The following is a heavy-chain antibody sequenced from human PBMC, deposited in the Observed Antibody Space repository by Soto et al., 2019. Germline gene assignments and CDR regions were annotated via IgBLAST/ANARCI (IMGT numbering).Heavy chain of an antibody. J-gene: IGHJ4*02. CDR2: IIPIFGTA. Sequence: QVQRVQSGAEVKKPGSSVKVSCKASGGTFSSYAISWVRQAPGQGLEWMGGIIPIFGTANYAQKFQGRVTITADESTSTAYMELNSLRSEDTAVYYCARDVAEIAAAGTGYFDYWGQGTLVTVSS. V-gene: IGHV1-69*01. D-gene: IGHD6-13*01. CDR1: GGTFSSYA. CDR3: ARDVAEIAAAGTGYFDY.